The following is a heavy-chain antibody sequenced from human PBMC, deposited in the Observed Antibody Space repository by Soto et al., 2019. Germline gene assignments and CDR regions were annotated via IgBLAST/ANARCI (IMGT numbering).Heavy chain of an antibody. CDR2: IYHMGGT. V-gene: IGHV4-59*03. D-gene: IGHD5-12*01. CDR3: ARFTYKSGFNWFDP. J-gene: IGHJ5*02. Sequence: SETLSLTCTVSGSSLNSDYWIWIRQSPGKGLEWIGYIYHMGGTDYNPSLKSRVTISIDKSKNQFSLNLRSVTAADTAVYFCARFTYKSGFNWFDPWGQGTQVTVSS. CDR1: GSSLNSDY.